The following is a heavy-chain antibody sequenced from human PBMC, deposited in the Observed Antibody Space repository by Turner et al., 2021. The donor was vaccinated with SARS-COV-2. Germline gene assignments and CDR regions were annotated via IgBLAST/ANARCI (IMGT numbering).Heavy chain of an antibody. D-gene: IGHD4-4*01. CDR1: VYTFTTYD. V-gene: IGHV1-8*03. CDR3: AGRDSNGYVGAFDM. Sequence: QVQLVQSGAEVKTPGASVTVSCQASVYTFTTYDINWVRQAAGQGLEGMGWMNPNSGHTAYAQKFQGRVTITRKTSISTVYMELSSLRSDDTAVYYCAGRDSNGYVGAFDMWGQGTMVTVSS. J-gene: IGHJ3*02. CDR2: MNPNSGHT.